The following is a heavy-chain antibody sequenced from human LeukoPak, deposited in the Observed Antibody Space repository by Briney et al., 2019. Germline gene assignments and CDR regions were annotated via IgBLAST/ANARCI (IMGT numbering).Heavy chain of an antibody. CDR1: GFTFSSYA. J-gene: IGHJ4*02. Sequence: PGGSLRLSCAVSGFTFSSYAMSWVRQAPGKGLEWVSAISGSGGSTYYADSVKGRFTISRDNSKNTLYLQMNSLRAEDTAVYYCAPSYCGGDCSSYYFDYWGQGTLVTVSS. CDR3: APSYCGGDCSSYYFDY. CDR2: ISGSGGST. D-gene: IGHD2-21*02. V-gene: IGHV3-23*01.